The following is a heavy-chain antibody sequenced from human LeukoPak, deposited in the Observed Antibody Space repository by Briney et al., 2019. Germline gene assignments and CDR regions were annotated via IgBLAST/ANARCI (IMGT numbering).Heavy chain of an antibody. Sequence: GGSLRHSCAASGFTFSSYRMNWVRQAPGKGLEWVSYIRSSSSTIYYADSVKGRFTISRDNAKNSLYLQMNSLRAEDTAVYYCARSRPGTRCKARGYDDLWGQGTLVTVSS. V-gene: IGHV3-48*01. D-gene: IGHD3-3*01. CDR1: GFTFSSYR. CDR3: ARSRPGTRCKARGYDDL. CDR2: IRSSSSTI. J-gene: IGHJ4*02.